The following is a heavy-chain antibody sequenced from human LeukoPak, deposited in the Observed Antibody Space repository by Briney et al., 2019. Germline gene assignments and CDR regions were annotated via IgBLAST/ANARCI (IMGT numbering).Heavy chain of an antibody. D-gene: IGHD2-15*01. Sequence: ASVKVSCKASGYTFTGYYMHWVRQAPGQGLEWMGWINPNSGGTNYAQKFQGRVTMTRDTSISTAYMELNSLKSDDTAVYYCARNRARYCSGASCYPLYILGYWGQGTLVTVSS. CDR1: GYTFTGYY. V-gene: IGHV1-2*02. CDR2: INPNSGGT. CDR3: ARNRARYCSGASCYPLYILGY. J-gene: IGHJ4*02.